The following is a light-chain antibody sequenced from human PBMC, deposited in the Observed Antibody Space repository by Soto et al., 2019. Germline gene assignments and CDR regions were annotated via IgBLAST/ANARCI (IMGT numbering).Light chain of an antibody. J-gene: IGKJ1*01. CDR3: QQYGSSPPT. Sequence: EIVLTQSPGTLSLSPGERATLSCRASQSVSTNYLAWYQRKPGQAPRLLIYGASSRATDIPDRFSGSGSGTDFTLNITRLKPEDFAVYYCQQYGSSPPTFGQGTKVEIK. CDR1: QSVSTNY. V-gene: IGKV3-20*01. CDR2: GAS.